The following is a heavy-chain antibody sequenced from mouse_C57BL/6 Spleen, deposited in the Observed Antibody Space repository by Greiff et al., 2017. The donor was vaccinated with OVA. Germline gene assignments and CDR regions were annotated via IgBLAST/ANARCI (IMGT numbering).Heavy chain of an antibody. J-gene: IGHJ2*01. CDR2: INPNNGGT. D-gene: IGHD1-1*01. CDR1: GYTFTDYN. CDR3: ARGGYGSSDYFDY. Sequence: VQLQQSGPELVKPGASVKIPCKASGYTFTDYNMDWVKQSHGKSLEWIGDINPNNGGTIYNQKFKGKATLTVDKSSSTAYMELRSLTSEDTAVYYCARGGYGSSDYFDYWGKGTTLTVSS. V-gene: IGHV1-18*01.